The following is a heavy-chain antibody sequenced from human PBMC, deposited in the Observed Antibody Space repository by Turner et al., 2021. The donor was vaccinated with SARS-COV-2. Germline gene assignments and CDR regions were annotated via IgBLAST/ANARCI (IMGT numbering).Heavy chain of an antibody. CDR2: INRDGSST. Sequence: EVQLVESGGGLVQPGWSLRLSCAASGFTFSSYWMHWVRQAPGKGMVWVSRINRDGSSTSYADSVKGRFTISRDNAKNTRYLQRNSLRAEDTAVYYCASEVGYYGSGSTNWFDPWGQGTLVTVSS. CDR1: GFTFSSYW. CDR3: ASEVGYYGSGSTNWFDP. J-gene: IGHJ5*02. V-gene: IGHV3-74*01. D-gene: IGHD3-10*01.